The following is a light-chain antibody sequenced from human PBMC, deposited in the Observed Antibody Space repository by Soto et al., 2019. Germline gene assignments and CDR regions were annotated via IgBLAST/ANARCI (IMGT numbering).Light chain of an antibody. CDR1: TSNVGSNP. J-gene: IGLJ2*01. V-gene: IGLV1-44*01. CDR2: SDV. Sequence: QSVLTQPPSTSGTPGQRVTISCSGSTSNVGSNPVHWYRQLPGTAPKLLLYSDVLRPSGVPDRVSGSKSGTSASLAISGLQSEDDAEYFCAAWDDTLLALLFGGGTKLTVL. CDR3: AAWDDTLLALL.